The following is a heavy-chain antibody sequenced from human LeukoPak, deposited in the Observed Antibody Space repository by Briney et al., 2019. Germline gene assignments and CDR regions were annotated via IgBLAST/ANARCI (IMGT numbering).Heavy chain of an antibody. CDR1: GYTFTSYA. V-gene: IGHV1-3*03. D-gene: IGHD5-18*01. J-gene: IGHJ4*02. Sequence: AASVKVSCKASGYTFTSYAMHWVRQAPGQRLEWMGWINAGNGNTKYSQEFQGRVTITRDTSASTAYMELSSLRSEDMAVYYCARATAMVGIFDYWGQGTLVTVSS. CDR3: ARATAMVGIFDY. CDR2: INAGNGNT.